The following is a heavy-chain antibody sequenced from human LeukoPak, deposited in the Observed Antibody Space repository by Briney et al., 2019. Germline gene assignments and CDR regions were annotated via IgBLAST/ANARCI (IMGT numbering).Heavy chain of an antibody. CDR2: IYYSGST. D-gene: IGHD6-19*01. CDR1: GGSITNYY. J-gene: IGHJ2*01. CDR3: ARDLRYSSGWYDWYFDL. V-gene: IGHV4-59*01. Sequence: PSETLSLTCTVSGGSITNYYWSWLRQPPGKGLEWIGYIYYSGSTNYNPSLKSRVTISVDTSKNQFSLKLSSVTAADTAVYYCARDLRYSSGWYDWYFDLWGRGTLVTVSS.